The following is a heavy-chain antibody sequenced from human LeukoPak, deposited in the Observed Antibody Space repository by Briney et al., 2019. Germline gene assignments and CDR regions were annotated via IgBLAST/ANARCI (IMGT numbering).Heavy chain of an antibody. J-gene: IGHJ4*02. CDR3: ARDSGYFKFDY. CDR1: GFTFNTYW. CDR2: IKEDGSAK. Sequence: GRSLRLSCAASGFTFNTYWMIWVRQAPGKGLEWVANIKEDGSAKYYMDSVKGRFTISRDNSDNSLFLQMNSLRADDTAVYFCARDSGYFKFDYWGQGSLVTVSS. D-gene: IGHD6-13*01. V-gene: IGHV3-7*01.